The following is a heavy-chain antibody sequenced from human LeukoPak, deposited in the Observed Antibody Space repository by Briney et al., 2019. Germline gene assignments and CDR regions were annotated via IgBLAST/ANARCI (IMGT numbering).Heavy chain of an antibody. Sequence: SETLSLTCTVSGDSVSSYYWSWIRQPPGKGLEWIGYIYNSGSTNYNPSLKSRVTISVDTSKNQFSLKLSSVTAADTAVYHCASSLRGTEYFHHWGQGTLVTVSS. D-gene: IGHD3-10*01. CDR1: GDSVSSYY. CDR3: ASSLRGTEYFHH. J-gene: IGHJ1*01. V-gene: IGHV4-59*08. CDR2: IYNSGST.